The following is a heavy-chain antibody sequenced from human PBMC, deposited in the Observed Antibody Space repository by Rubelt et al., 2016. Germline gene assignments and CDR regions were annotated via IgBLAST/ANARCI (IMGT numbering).Heavy chain of an antibody. CDR1: GGSFSGYH. Sequence: AVYGGSFSGYHWSWIRQPPGKGLEWIGEINHSGSTNYNPSLKSRVTISVDTFKNQFSLKLSSVTAADTAVYYCARGQLPNWFDPWGQGTLVTVSS. CDR2: INHSGST. D-gene: IGHD6-13*01. CDR3: ARGQLPNWFDP. J-gene: IGHJ5*02. V-gene: IGHV4-34*01.